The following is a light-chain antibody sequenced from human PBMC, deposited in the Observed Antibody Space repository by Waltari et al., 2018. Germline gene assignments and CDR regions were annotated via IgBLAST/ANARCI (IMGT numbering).Light chain of an antibody. Sequence: EIVLTQSPGTLSLSPGESATLSCRTSQSVTRALAVYQQKPGQAPRLLIYGASNRATGIPDRFSGSGSGTDFSLTISSLEPEDCAVYYCQHYLRLPVTFGQGTKVEVK. V-gene: IGKV3-20*01. CDR3: QHYLRLPVT. J-gene: IGKJ1*01. CDR1: QSVTRA. CDR2: GAS.